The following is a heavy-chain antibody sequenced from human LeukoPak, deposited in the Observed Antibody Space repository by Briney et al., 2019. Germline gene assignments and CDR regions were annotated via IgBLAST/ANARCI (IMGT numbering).Heavy chain of an antibody. CDR1: GFTFSSYA. Sequence: GGSLRLSCAASGFTFSSYAMSWVRQAPGKGLEWVSAISGSGGSTYYADSVKGRFTISRDNSKNTLYLQMNSLRAEDTAVYYWAKDYQYYYDSSGYYIDYWGQGTLVTVSS. J-gene: IGHJ4*02. V-gene: IGHV3-23*01. CDR3: AKDYQYYYDSSGYYIDY. D-gene: IGHD3-22*01. CDR2: ISGSGGST.